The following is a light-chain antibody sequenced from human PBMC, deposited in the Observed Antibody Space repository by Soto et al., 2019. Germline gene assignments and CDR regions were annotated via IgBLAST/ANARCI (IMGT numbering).Light chain of an antibody. J-gene: IGKJ1*01. CDR3: QQRSNWPPSWT. Sequence: EIVLTQSPGTLSLSPGERATLSCRASQSVSNNYLAWYQQKPGQAPRLLIYGASNRATGIPDRFSGSGSGTDFTLTISSLEPEDFAVYHCQQRSNWPPSWTFGQGTKVDIK. CDR1: QSVSNNY. V-gene: IGKV3D-20*02. CDR2: GAS.